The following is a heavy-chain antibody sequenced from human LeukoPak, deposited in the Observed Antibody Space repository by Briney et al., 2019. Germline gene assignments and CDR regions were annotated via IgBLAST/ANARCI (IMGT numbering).Heavy chain of an antibody. CDR3: ARQEGNKWSY. V-gene: IGHV5-10-1*01. D-gene: IGHD2-15*01. Sequence: GESLKISCKGSGYSFTSYWISWVRQMPGKGLGGMGKIDPSDSYTNYSPSFQGHVTISADKSIRTAFLQWSSLKASDTAMYYCARQEGNKWSYWGQGTLVTVST. CDR2: IDPSDSYT. CDR1: GYSFTSYW. J-gene: IGHJ4*02.